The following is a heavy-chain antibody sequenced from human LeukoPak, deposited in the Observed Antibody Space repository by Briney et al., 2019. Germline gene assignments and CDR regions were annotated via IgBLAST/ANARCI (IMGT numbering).Heavy chain of an antibody. D-gene: IGHD3-9*01. J-gene: IGHJ4*02. V-gene: IGHV3-74*01. CDR3: ARGVFDWTSYYFDY. CDR2: INSDGSST. Sequence: GGSLRLSCAASGFTFSSYAMSWVRQAPGKGLEWVSRINSDGSSTSYADSVKGRFTISRDNAENTLYLQMNSLRAEDTAVYYCARGVFDWTSYYFDYWGQGTLVTVSS. CDR1: GFTFSSYA.